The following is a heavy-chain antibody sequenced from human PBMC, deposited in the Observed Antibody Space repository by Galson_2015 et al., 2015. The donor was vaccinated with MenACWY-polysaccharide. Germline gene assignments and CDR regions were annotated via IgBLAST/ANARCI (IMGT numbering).Heavy chain of an antibody. D-gene: IGHD2-21*02. V-gene: IGHV3-30-3*01. J-gene: IGHJ3*02. CDR3: ARDGTRGGDSRAFDI. Sequence: SLRLSCAASGFTFRVCAMHWVRQAPGKGLEWVALIPYDGSSKYYADSVKGRFTISRDNSKNTVFLQMNSLRPEDTAVYYCARDGTRGGDSRAFDIWGQGTMVTVSS. CDR2: IPYDGSSK. CDR1: GFTFRVCA.